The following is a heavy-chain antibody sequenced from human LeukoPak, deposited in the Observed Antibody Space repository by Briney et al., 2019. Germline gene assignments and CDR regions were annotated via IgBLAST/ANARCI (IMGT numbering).Heavy chain of an antibody. CDR2: ISGSGGST. J-gene: IGHJ4*02. Sequence: GGSLRLSCAPSGVTFTSYAMSWVRQAPGKGLEWVSAISGSGGSTYYADSVKGRFTISRDNSKNTLYLQMNSLRVEDTAQDYCAKGVKVVAGRNDHRSFDCWGQGTLVTVSS. CDR1: GVTFTSYA. D-gene: IGHD6-19*01. CDR3: AKGVKVVAGRNDHRSFDC. V-gene: IGHV3-23*01.